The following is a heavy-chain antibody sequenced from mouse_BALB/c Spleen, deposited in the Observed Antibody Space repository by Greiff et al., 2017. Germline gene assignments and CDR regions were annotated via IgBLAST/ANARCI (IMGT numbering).Heavy chain of an antibody. CDR3: ARRTGGSSYNYFDY. J-gene: IGHJ2*01. D-gene: IGHD1-1*01. CDR2: IYWDDDK. Sequence: QVTLKVSGPGILQPSQTLSLTCSFSGFSLSTSGMGVSWLRQPSGLGLEWLAHIYWDDDKRYNPSLKSRLTISKDTSSNQVFLKITSVDTADTATYCGARRTGGSSYNYFDYWGQGTTLTVSS. CDR1: GFSLSTSGMG. V-gene: IGHV8-12*01.